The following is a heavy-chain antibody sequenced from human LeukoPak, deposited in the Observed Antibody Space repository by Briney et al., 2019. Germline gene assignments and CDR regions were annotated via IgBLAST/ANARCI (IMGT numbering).Heavy chain of an antibody. CDR1: GFTFRIYA. Sequence: GGSLRLSCAASGFTFRIYAMKWVRQAPGKGVEWVSGISDSGDSTYYADSVKGRFTISKDNSNNTLYLQMNSLRADDTAVYYCAKGDWGDYWGQGTLVTVSS. D-gene: IGHD7-27*01. CDR2: ISDSGDST. CDR3: AKGDWGDY. J-gene: IGHJ4*02. V-gene: IGHV3-23*01.